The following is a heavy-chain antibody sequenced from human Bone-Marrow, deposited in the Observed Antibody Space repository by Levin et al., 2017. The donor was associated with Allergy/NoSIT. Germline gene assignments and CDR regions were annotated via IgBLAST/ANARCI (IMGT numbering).Heavy chain of an antibody. J-gene: IGHJ6*02. D-gene: IGHD6-6*01. CDR2: ISWNSASL. V-gene: IGHV3-9*01. Sequence: GGSLRLSCVASGFTFEDHVMHWVRQAPGKGLEWIAGISWNSASLGYADSVKGRFTISRDNAKKSLFLQMNSLRPEDTVLYYCVKDTVAARPIIRGMDVWGQGTTVTVSS. CDR3: VKDTVAARPIIRGMDV. CDR1: GFTFEDHV.